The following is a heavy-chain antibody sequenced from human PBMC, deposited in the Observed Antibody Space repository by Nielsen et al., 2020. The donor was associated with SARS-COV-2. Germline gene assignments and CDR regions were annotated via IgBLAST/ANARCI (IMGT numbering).Heavy chain of an antibody. CDR2: ISSSSSYT. J-gene: IGHJ5*02. CDR3: ARGGFSAYSPFDP. V-gene: IGHV3-21*05. Sequence: GSLRLSCAASGFTFNNYAMTWVRQAPGKGLEWVSYISSSSSYTNYADSVKGRFTISRDNAKNSLYLQMNSLRAEDTALYYCARGGFSAYSPFDPWGQGTLVTVSS. CDR1: GFTFNNYA. D-gene: IGHD5-12*01.